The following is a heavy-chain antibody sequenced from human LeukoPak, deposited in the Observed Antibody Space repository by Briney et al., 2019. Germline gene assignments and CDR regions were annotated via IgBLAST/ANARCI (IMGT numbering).Heavy chain of an antibody. J-gene: IGHJ4*02. V-gene: IGHV4-4*02. Sequence: KASETLSLTCAVSGDSISSSHWWTWIRQPPGKGLEWIGEIHNSGTPDYNPSLKSRVTISLDKSKNEFSLQMRSVTAADTAFYYCARDQSVRSWYFDSWGQGALVTVSS. CDR1: GDSISSSHW. D-gene: IGHD6-13*01. CDR2: IHNSGTP. CDR3: ARDQSVRSWYFDS.